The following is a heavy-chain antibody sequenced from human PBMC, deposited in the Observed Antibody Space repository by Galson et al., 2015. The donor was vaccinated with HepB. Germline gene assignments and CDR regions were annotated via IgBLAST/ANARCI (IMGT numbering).Heavy chain of an antibody. Sequence: SETLSLTCTVSGGSISSSSYYWGWIRQPPGKGLEWIGSMFYSGSTYYTPSLKSRVTISADTSKNQFSLKLSSVTAADTAVYYCARSSDMVATYYWGQGTLVTVSS. CDR3: ARSSDMVATYY. V-gene: IGHV4-39*01. CDR2: MFYSGST. J-gene: IGHJ4*02. D-gene: IGHD5-12*01. CDR1: GGSISSSSYY.